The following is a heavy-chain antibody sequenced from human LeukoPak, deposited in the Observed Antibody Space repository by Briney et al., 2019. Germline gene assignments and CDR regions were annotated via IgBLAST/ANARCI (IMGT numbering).Heavy chain of an antibody. Sequence: GGSLRLSCAASGFTFDDYGMSWVRQAPGEGLEWVSGINWNGGSTGYADSVKGRFTISRDNAKNSLYLQMNSLRAEDTALYYCARGPYYYDSSGYPWDYWGQGTLVTVSS. CDR2: INWNGGST. V-gene: IGHV3-20*04. D-gene: IGHD3-22*01. J-gene: IGHJ4*02. CDR3: ARGPYYYDSSGYPWDY. CDR1: GFTFDDYG.